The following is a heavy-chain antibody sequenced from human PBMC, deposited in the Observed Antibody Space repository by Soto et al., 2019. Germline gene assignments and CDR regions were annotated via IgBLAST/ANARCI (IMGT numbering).Heavy chain of an antibody. Sequence: LSLTCFVSGYSITAGGYYWSWIRHHPGKGLEWIGSFYSSGSIIYNPSLRSRVSISGDTSSNQFSMSLTSVTAADTARYYCARMYSSGSGWFHPWGQGTLVTVSS. J-gene: IGHJ5*02. CDR2: FYSSGSI. D-gene: IGHD6-19*01. CDR3: ARMYSSGSGWFHP. V-gene: IGHV4-31*03. CDR1: GYSITAGGYY.